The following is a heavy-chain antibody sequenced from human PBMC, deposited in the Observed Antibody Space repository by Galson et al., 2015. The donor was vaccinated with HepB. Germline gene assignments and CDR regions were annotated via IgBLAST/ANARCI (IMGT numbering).Heavy chain of an antibody. CDR2: IIPILGTA. Sequence: SVKVSCKASGGTFSSYTISWVRQAPGQGLEWMGRIIPILGTANYAQKFQGRVTITADKATSTAYMELSSLRSEDTAVYYCARGGFGGNWFDPWGRGTLVTVSS. CDR1: GGTFSSYT. V-gene: IGHV1-69*08. D-gene: IGHD3-10*01. CDR3: ARGGFGGNWFDP. J-gene: IGHJ5*02.